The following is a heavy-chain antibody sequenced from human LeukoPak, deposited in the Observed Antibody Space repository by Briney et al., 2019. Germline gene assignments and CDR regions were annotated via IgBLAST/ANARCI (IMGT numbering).Heavy chain of an antibody. CDR3: ARDRLSARYNWFDP. CDR1: GGSISSYY. Sequence: PSGALFLTCTVSGGSISSYYWSWIRQPAGKGLEWIGRIYTSGSTNYNPSLKSRVTMSVDTSKNQFSLKLSSVTAADTAVYYCARDRLSARYNWFDPWGQGTLVTVSS. CDR2: IYTSGST. J-gene: IGHJ5*02. V-gene: IGHV4-4*07.